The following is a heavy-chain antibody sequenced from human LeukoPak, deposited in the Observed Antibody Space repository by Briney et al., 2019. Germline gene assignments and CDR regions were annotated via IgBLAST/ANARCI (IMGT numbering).Heavy chain of an antibody. Sequence: GASVKVSCKASGYTFTSYGISWVRQAPGQGLEWMGWISAYNGNTNYAQKLQGRVTMTTDTSTSTAYMELRSLRSDDTAVYYCARDTYYDFWSGYYDSKKNDYLSDPWGQGTLVTVSS. V-gene: IGHV1-18*01. J-gene: IGHJ5*02. D-gene: IGHD3-3*01. CDR1: GYTFTSYG. CDR3: ARDTYYDFWSGYYDSKKNDYLSDP. CDR2: ISAYNGNT.